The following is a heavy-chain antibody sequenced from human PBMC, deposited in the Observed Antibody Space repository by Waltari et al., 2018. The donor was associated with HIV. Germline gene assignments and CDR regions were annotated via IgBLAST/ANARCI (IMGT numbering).Heavy chain of an antibody. CDR2: IAYDGRNK. CDR1: GSTLGRDA. Sequence: QVQWVESGGGVVQPGRSLRISCAASGSTLGRDAIRWSREAPGKGLEWVAVIAYDGRNKYHADSVKGRFTISRDNSKNTLYLQMNSLRAEDTAIYYCARGGERYCSSPSCYYFDYWGQGTLVTVSS. J-gene: IGHJ4*02. CDR3: ARGGERYCSSPSCYYFDY. D-gene: IGHD2-2*01. V-gene: IGHV3-30*04.